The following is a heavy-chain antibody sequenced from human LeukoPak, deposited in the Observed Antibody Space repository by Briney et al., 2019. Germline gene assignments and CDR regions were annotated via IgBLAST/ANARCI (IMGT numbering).Heavy chain of an antibody. Sequence: SQTLSLTRAISGDSVSSNSAAWSWIRQSPSRGLEWLGRTYYRSKWYNDYAVSVKSRITINPDTSGNQFSLQLNSVTPEDTAVYFCAREGDSGGHNYWGQGTLVTVSS. V-gene: IGHV6-1*01. CDR3: AREGDSGGHNY. D-gene: IGHD2-15*01. CDR2: TYYRSKWYN. J-gene: IGHJ4*02. CDR1: GDSVSSNSAA.